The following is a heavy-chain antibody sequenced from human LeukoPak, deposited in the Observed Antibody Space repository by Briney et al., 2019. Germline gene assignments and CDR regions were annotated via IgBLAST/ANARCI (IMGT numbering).Heavy chain of an antibody. Sequence: PGGSLRLSCAASGFTFSSYAMSWVRQAPGKGLEWVAFIRYDGSNKYYADSVKGRFTISRDNSKNTLYLQMNSLRAEDTAVYYCAKVASPPGYYFDYWGQGTLVTVSS. V-gene: IGHV3-30*02. J-gene: IGHJ4*02. CDR1: GFTFSSYA. CDR3: AKVASPPGYYFDY. CDR2: IRYDGSNK.